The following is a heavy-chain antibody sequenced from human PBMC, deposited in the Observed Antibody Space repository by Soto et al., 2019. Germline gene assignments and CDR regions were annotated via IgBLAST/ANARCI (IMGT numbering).Heavy chain of an antibody. Sequence: NPGGSLRLSCAASGFTFSSYSMSWVRQAPGKGLEWVSSISSSSSYIYYADSVKGRFTISRDNAKNSLYLQMNSLRAEDTAVYYCARGIVYSSSSWFDPWGQGTLVTVSS. J-gene: IGHJ5*02. CDR3: ARGIVYSSSSWFDP. CDR1: GFTFSSYS. D-gene: IGHD6-13*01. V-gene: IGHV3-21*01. CDR2: ISSSSSYI.